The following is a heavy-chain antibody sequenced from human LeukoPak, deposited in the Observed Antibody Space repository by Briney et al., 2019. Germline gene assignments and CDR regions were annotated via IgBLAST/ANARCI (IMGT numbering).Heavy chain of an antibody. V-gene: IGHV4-59*08. Sequence: SEILSLTCTVSGGSISSYYWSWIRQPPGKGLEWIGYIYYSGSTHYNPSLKSRVTISVDTSKNQFSLRLSSVTAADTAVYYCARHFSTISYYYGMDVWGQGTTVTVSS. J-gene: IGHJ6*02. D-gene: IGHD5/OR15-5a*01. CDR1: GGSISSYY. CDR3: ARHFSTISYYYGMDV. CDR2: IYYSGST.